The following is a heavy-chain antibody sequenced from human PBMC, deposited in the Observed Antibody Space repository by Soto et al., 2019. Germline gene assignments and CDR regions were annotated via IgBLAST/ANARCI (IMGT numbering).Heavy chain of an antibody. CDR3: ARRVRRYYYYGMDV. J-gene: IGHJ6*02. CDR1: GGSFSGYY. Sequence: SESLSLTCAVYGGSFSGYYWSWIRQPPGKGLEWIGEINHSGSTNYNPSLKSRVTISVDTSKNQFSLKLSSVTAADTAVYYCARRVRRYYYYGMDVWGQGTTVPVSS. D-gene: IGHD3-10*01. V-gene: IGHV4-34*01. CDR2: INHSGST.